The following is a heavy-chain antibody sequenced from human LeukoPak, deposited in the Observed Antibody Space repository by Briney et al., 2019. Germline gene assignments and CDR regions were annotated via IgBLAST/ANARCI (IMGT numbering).Heavy chain of an antibody. CDR1: DGSISSYY. CDR2: IYYSGST. J-gene: IGHJ4*02. CDR3: ARARRVQYSSGWLFDY. D-gene: IGHD6-19*01. Sequence: PSETLSLTCTVSDGSISSYYWSWIRQPPGKGLEWIGYIYYSGSTNYNPSLKSRVTISVDTSKNQFSLKLSSVTAADTAVYYCARARRVQYSSGWLFDYWGQGTLVTVSS. V-gene: IGHV4-59*01.